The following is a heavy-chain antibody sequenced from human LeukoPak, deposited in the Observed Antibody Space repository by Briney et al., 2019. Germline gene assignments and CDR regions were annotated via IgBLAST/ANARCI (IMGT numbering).Heavy chain of an antibody. CDR2: ISSSGSTI. Sequence: GGSLRLSCAASGFIFSDYYMSWIRQAPGKGLEWISYISSSGSTIDFEDSVKGRFTISRDNAKKSLYLQMNSLRAEDTAVYYCARGIRGYSGLVVHWGQGTLVTVSS. J-gene: IGHJ4*02. V-gene: IGHV3-11*04. D-gene: IGHD5-12*01. CDR1: GFIFSDYY. CDR3: ARGIRGYSGLVVH.